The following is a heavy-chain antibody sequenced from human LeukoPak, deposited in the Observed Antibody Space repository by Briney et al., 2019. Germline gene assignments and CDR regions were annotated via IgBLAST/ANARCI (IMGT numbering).Heavy chain of an antibody. J-gene: IGHJ4*02. D-gene: IGHD3-22*01. Sequence: ASVKVSCKASGYTFTNFGISWVRQAPGQGLEWMGWISVYNGDTNFAQKFQGRVTITADKSTSTAYMELSSLRSEDTAVYYCAREPIKYHYDSSGYYDYWGQGTLVTVSS. V-gene: IGHV1-18*01. CDR3: AREPIKYHYDSSGYYDY. CDR1: GYTFTNFG. CDR2: ISVYNGDT.